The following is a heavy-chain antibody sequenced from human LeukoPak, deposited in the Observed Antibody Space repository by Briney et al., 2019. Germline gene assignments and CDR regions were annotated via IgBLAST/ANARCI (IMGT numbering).Heavy chain of an antibody. CDR3: ASRRLVHKDY. J-gene: IGHJ4*02. CDR2: IYYSGST. V-gene: IGHV4-39*01. Sequence: SETLSLTCTVSGGSISSSSYYWGWIGQPPGKGLEWIGSIYYSGSTYYNPSLKSRVTISVDTSKNQFSLKLSSVTAADTAVYYCASRRLVHKDYWGQGTLVTVSS. D-gene: IGHD1-26*01. CDR1: GGSISSSSYY.